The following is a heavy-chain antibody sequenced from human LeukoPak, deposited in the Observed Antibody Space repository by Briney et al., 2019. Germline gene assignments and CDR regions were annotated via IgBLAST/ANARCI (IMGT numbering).Heavy chain of an antibody. J-gene: IGHJ5*02. CDR3: ARRYYRSAWRWYDP. V-gene: IGHV4-34*01. CDR2: INHSGST. D-gene: IGHD1-14*01. Sequence: PSETLSLTCAVYGGSFSGYYWSWIRQPPGKGLEWIGVINHSGSTNYNPSLKSRVTISIDTAKDQFSLKLSSVTAADTAVYDCARRYYRSAWRWYDPWGQGTLVTVSS. CDR1: GGSFSGYY.